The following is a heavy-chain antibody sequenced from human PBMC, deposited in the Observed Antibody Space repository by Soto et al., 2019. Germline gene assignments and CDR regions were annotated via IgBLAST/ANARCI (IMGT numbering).Heavy chain of an antibody. CDR1: GGSISSGGYY. Sequence: QVQLQESGPGLVKPSQTLSLTCTVSGGSISSGGYYWSWIRQHPGKGLEWMGYIYYSGSTSYNPALNTRVTISVDTSKNQFSLKLSSVTAADTAVYYCARELRFGEDYYGMDVWGQGTTVTVSS. CDR2: IYYSGST. V-gene: IGHV4-31*03. J-gene: IGHJ6*02. CDR3: ARELRFGEDYYGMDV. D-gene: IGHD3-10*01.